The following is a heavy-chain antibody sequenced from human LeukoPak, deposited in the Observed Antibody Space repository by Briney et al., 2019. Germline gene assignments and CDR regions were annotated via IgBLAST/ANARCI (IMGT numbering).Heavy chain of an antibody. CDR2: IYYSGST. Sequence: SETLSLTCTVSGGSISSYYWSWIRQPPGKGLEWIGYIYYSGSTNYNPSLKSRVTISVDTSKNQFSLKLSSVTAADTAVYYCARWANWNGGFDYWGQGTLVTVSS. CDR3: ARWANWNGGFDY. D-gene: IGHD1-20*01. CDR1: GGSISSYY. J-gene: IGHJ4*02. V-gene: IGHV4-59*01.